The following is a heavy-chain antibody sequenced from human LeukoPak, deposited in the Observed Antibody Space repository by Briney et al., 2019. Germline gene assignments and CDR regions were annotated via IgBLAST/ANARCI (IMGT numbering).Heavy chain of an antibody. CDR1: GFTFSSYA. J-gene: IGHJ4*02. D-gene: IGHD3-22*01. V-gene: IGHV3-30-3*01. Sequence: GGSLRLSCAASGFTFSSYAMHWVRQAPGKGLEWVAVISYDGSNKYYADSVKGRFTISRDNSKNTLYLQMNSLRAEDTAVYYCANYYYDSSGEFDYWGQGTLVTVSS. CDR3: ANYYYDSSGEFDY. CDR2: ISYDGSNK.